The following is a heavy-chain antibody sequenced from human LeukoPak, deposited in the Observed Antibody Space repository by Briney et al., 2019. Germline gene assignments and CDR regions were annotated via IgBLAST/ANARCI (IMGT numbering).Heavy chain of an antibody. CDR2: IYYSGNT. V-gene: IGHV4-39*01. Sequence: ASETLSLTCTVSGDSINTKSYYWGWIRQPPGQGLEWIGSIYYSGNTYYNPSLNSRVTLSIDTSKNQFSLRLSSVTAADTAVYYCARHSYGTFDYWGQGTLVTVSS. D-gene: IGHD5-18*01. J-gene: IGHJ4*02. CDR3: ARHSYGTFDY. CDR1: GDSINTKSYY.